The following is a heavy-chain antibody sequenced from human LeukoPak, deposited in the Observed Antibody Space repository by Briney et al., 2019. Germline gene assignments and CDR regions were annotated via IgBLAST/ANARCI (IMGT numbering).Heavy chain of an antibody. Sequence: ASVKVSCKASGYTFTGYYMHWVRQAPGQGPEWMGWINPNSGGTNYAQKFQGRVTMTRDTSISTAYMELSRLRSDDTAVYYCASEPKLRRPYYYYMDVWGKGTTVTVSS. J-gene: IGHJ6*03. V-gene: IGHV1-2*02. CDR1: GYTFTGYY. D-gene: IGHD5-24*01. CDR2: INPNSGGT. CDR3: ASEPKLRRPYYYYMDV.